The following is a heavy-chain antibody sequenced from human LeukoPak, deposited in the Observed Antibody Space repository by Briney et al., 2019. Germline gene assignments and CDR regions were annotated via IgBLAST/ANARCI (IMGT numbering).Heavy chain of an antibody. CDR3: ARDSGDGYNWAEKTGDYYYYYYMDV. CDR1: GYTFTSYA. D-gene: IGHD5-24*01. V-gene: IGHV7-4-1*02. CDR2: INTNTGNP. J-gene: IGHJ6*03. Sequence: ASVKVSCKASGYTFTSYAMNWVRQAPGQGLEWMGWINTNTGNPTYAQGFTGRFVFSLDTSVSTAYLQISSLKAEDTAVYYCARDSGDGYNWAEKTGDYYYYYYMDVWGKGTTVTISS.